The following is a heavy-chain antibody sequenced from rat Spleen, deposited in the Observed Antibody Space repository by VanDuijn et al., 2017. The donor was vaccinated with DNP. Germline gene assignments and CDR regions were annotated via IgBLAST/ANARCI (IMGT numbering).Heavy chain of an antibody. CDR2: ITGSGGNT. Sequence: EVQLVESGGDLVQPGRSLKLSCVASGFTFNKYWMAWIRQVPGKGLEWVAAITGSGGNTYYPDSVRGRFTISRDDAKDTLSLQMNSLRSEDTDTYYCARVGDLHYGGDGDVLDVWGQGVMVTVSS. J-gene: IGHJ2*01. V-gene: IGHV5-31*01. CDR1: GFTFNKYW. CDR3: ARVGDLHYGGDGDVLDV. D-gene: IGHD1-1*01.